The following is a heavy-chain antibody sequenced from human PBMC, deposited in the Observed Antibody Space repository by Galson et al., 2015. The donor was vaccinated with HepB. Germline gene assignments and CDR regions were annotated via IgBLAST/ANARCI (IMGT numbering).Heavy chain of an antibody. V-gene: IGHV3-23*01. Sequence: SLRLSCAASGFTFSSYAMSWVRQAPGKGLEWVSAISGSGGSTYYADSVKGRFTISRDNSKNTLYLQMNSLRSDDTAVYYCASAEYSSGWYVFDYWGQGTLVTVSS. J-gene: IGHJ4*02. D-gene: IGHD6-19*01. CDR3: ASAEYSSGWYVFDY. CDR2: ISGSGGST. CDR1: GFTFSSYA.